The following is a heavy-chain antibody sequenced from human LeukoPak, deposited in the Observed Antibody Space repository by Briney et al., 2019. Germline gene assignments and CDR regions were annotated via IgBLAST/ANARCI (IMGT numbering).Heavy chain of an antibody. D-gene: IGHD1-26*01. J-gene: IGHJ4*02. CDR2: IYYSGST. CDR3: ARRARGTEYYFDY. V-gene: IGHV4-39*07. Sequence: WVRRPPGKGLEWIGSIYYSGSTYYNPSLKSRVTISVDTSKNQFSLKLSSVTAADTAVYYCARRARGTEYYFDYWGQGTLVTVSS.